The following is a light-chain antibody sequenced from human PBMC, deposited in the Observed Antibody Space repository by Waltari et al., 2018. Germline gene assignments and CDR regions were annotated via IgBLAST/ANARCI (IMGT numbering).Light chain of an antibody. CDR2: GAS. J-gene: IGKJ4*01. CDR3: QQYGSSPVLT. V-gene: IGKV3-20*01. CDR1: QSVSSSY. Sequence: EIVLTQSPGTLSLSPGERATLSCRASQSVSSSYLAWYQQKPGQAPRLLIYGASSMATGIPDRFSGSGSGTDFTLTISRLEPEDFAVYYCQQYGSSPVLTFGGGTKVEIK.